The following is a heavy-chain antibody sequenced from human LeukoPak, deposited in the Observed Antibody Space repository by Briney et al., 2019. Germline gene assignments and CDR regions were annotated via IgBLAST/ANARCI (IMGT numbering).Heavy chain of an antibody. J-gene: IGHJ3*01. CDR3: ARENYYDSSGNDAFDV. CDR2: IKQDGSEK. Sequence: PGRSLRLSCAASGFTFSTYWMTWVRQAPGKGLEWVANIKQDGSEKYYVDSVKGRFTITRDNAKKALYLEMNSLRVEDTALYYCARENYYDSSGNDAFDVWGQGTMVTVSS. D-gene: IGHD3-22*01. V-gene: IGHV3-7*04. CDR1: GFTFSTYW.